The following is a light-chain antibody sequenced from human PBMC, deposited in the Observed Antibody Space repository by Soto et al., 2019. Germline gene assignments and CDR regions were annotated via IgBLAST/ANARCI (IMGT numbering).Light chain of an antibody. Sequence: QSALTQPASVSGSPGQSITISCTGTSSDVGGYNYVSWYQQHPGKAPKLMIYDVSNRPSGVSNRFSGSKSGNTASLTIAGIQAEDEGDYYCSSSTSSRTVVFGGGTQLTVL. V-gene: IGLV2-14*01. CDR1: SSDVGGYNY. CDR3: SSSTSSRTVV. CDR2: DVS. J-gene: IGLJ2*01.